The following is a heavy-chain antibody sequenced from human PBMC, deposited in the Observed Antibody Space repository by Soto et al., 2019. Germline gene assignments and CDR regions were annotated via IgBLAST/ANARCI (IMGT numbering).Heavy chain of an antibody. Sequence: GGSLRLSCAASGFTFSSYAMHWVRQAPGKGLEWVAVISYDGSNKYYADSVKGRFTISRDNSKNTLYLQMNSLRAEDTAVYYCARSADEELPSFDYWGQGTLVTVSS. J-gene: IGHJ4*02. CDR3: ARSADEELPSFDY. CDR1: GFTFSSYA. CDR2: ISYDGSNK. V-gene: IGHV3-30-3*01. D-gene: IGHD1-7*01.